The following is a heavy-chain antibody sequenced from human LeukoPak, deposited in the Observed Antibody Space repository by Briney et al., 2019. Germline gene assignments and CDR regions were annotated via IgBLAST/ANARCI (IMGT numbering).Heavy chain of an antibody. CDR3: ARFFGREQLWLDYYYGMDV. J-gene: IGHJ6*02. D-gene: IGHD5-18*01. V-gene: IGHV3-48*03. Sequence: PGGSLRLSCAASGFTFSSYEMNWVRQAPGKGLEWVSYISSSGSTIYYADSVKGRFTISRDNAKNSLYLQMNSLRAEDTAVYYCARFFGREQLWLDYYYGMDVWGQGTTVTVSS. CDR2: ISSSGSTI. CDR1: GFTFSSYE.